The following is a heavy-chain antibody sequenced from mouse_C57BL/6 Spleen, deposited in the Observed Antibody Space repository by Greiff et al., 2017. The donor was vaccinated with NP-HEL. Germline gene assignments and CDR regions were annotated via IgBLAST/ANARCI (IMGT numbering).Heavy chain of an antibody. Sequence: QVQLQQPGAELVKPGASVKMSCKASGYTFTSYWITWVKQSPGQGLEWIGVIYPGSGSSNYNEKFKSKATLTVDNSSSTAYMQLSSLTAEDSAVYYCARADSNYYGGYAMDYWGQGTSVTVSS. CDR2: IYPGSGSS. J-gene: IGHJ4*01. CDR1: GYTFTSYW. V-gene: IGHV1-55*01. CDR3: ARADSNYYGGYAMDY. D-gene: IGHD2-5*01.